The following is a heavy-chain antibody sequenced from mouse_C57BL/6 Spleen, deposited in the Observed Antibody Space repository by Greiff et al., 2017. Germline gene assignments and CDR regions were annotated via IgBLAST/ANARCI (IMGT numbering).Heavy chain of an antibody. V-gene: IGHV1-50*01. D-gene: IGHD5-1*01. CDR3: ARWSNYFDD. CDR1: GYTFTSYW. J-gene: IGHJ2*01. Sequence: QVQLQQPGAELVKPGASVKLSCKASGYTFTSYWMQWVKQRPGQGLEWIGEIDPSDSYTNYNQKFKGKATLTVDTSSSTAYMQLSSLTSEDSAVYYCARWSNYFDDWGQGTTLTVSS. CDR2: IDPSDSYT.